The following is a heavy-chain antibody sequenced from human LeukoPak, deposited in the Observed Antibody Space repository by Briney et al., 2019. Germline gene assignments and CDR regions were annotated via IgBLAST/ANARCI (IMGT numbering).Heavy chain of an antibody. CDR2: ISSSSSYI. CDR3: ARDRYTTAIQVN. J-gene: IGHJ4*02. D-gene: IGHD5-18*01. CDR1: GFTFSSYS. Sequence: PGGSLRLSCAASGFTFSSYSMNWVRQAPGKGLEWVSSISSSSSYIYYADSVKGRFTISRDNAKNSLYLQMNSLRAEDTAVYYCARDRYTTAIQVNWGQGTLVTVSS. V-gene: IGHV3-21*01.